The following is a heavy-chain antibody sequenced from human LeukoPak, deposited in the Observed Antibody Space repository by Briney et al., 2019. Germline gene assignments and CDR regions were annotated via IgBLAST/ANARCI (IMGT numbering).Heavy chain of an antibody. D-gene: IGHD3-16*02. Sequence: GRSLRLSCAASGFTFDDYAMHWVRQAPGKGLEWVSGISWNSGSIGYADSVKGRFTISRDNAKNSLYLQMNSLRAEDTAVYYCAKDLTITFGGVIATGNYFDYWGQGTLVTVSS. CDR1: GFTFDDYA. CDR3: AKDLTITFGGVIATGNYFDY. CDR2: ISWNSGSI. J-gene: IGHJ4*02. V-gene: IGHV3-9*01.